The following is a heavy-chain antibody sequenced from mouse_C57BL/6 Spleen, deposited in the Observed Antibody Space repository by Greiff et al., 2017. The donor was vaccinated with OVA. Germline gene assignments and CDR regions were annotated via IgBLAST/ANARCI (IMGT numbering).Heavy chain of an antibody. CDR1: GYTFTDYY. CDR3: ARRNAGYGAMDY. D-gene: IGHD3-2*02. CDR2: INPNNGGT. Sequence: VQLQQSGPELVKPGASVKISCKASGYTFTDYYMNWVQQSHGKSLEWIGDINPNNGGTSYNQKFKGKATLTVDKSSSTAYMELRSLTSEDSAVYYCARRNAGYGAMDYWGQGTSVTVSS. J-gene: IGHJ4*01. V-gene: IGHV1-26*01.